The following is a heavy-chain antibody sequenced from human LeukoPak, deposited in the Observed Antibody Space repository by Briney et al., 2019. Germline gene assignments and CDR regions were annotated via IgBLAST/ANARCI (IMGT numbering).Heavy chain of an antibody. CDR1: GGTFSSYA. CDR3: ARALSGKAGHFDY. J-gene: IGHJ4*02. D-gene: IGHD6-19*01. V-gene: IGHV1-69*04. Sequence: SVKVSCKDSGGTFSSYAISWVRQAPGQGLEWMGRIIPILGIANYAQKFQGRVTITADKSTSTAYMELSSLRSEDTAVYYCARALSGKAGHFDYWGQGTLVTVSS. CDR2: IIPILGIA.